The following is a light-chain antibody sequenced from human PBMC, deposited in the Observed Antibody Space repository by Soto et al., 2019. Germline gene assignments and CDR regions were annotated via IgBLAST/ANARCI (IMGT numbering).Light chain of an antibody. CDR2: DAS. Sequence: EIQITQSPSTLSASVGDRVTITCRASQSISSWLAWYQQKPGKAPKLLIYDASSLESGVPSRFSGSGSGTEFTLTISSLQPDDFATYYCQQYNSYSWTSGQGTKVDI. J-gene: IGKJ1*01. CDR1: QSISSW. CDR3: QQYNSYSWT. V-gene: IGKV1-5*01.